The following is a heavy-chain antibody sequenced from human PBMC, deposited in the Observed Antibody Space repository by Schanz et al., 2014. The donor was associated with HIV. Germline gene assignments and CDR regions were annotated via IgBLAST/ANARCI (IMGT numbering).Heavy chain of an antibody. CDR1: GFSFSDYH. CDR2: ISAGVGTA. CDR3: AKPEYDSSGNSQSHFDY. V-gene: IGHV3-23*04. J-gene: IGHJ4*02. D-gene: IGHD3-22*01. Sequence: VQLVESGGDLVKPGGSLRLSCTASGFSFSDYHMSWIRQAPGKGLEWVSTISAGVGTASYADSVKGRFTISRDNSKNTLYLQMTTLRIDDTAVYYCAKPEYDSSGNSQSHFDYWGQGTLVTVSS.